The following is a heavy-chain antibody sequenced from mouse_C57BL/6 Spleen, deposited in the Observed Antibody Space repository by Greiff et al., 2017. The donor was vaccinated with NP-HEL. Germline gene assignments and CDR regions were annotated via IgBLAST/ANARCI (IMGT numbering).Heavy chain of an antibody. D-gene: IGHD6-1*01. CDR3: ATPPYYYAMDY. CDR2: ISYDGSN. Sequence: EVQLQESGPGLVKPSQSLSLTCSVTGYSITSGYYWNWIRQFPGNKLEWMGYISYDGSNNYNPSLKNRISITRDTSKNQFFLKLNSVTTEDTATYYCATPPYYYAMDYWGQGTSVTVSS. V-gene: IGHV3-6*01. J-gene: IGHJ4*01. CDR1: GYSITSGYY.